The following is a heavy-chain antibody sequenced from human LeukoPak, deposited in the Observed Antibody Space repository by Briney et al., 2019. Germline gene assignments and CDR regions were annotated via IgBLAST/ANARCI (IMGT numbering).Heavy chain of an antibody. D-gene: IGHD3-22*01. CDR1: GDALGSGGYY. CDR2: ISSSGST. V-gene: IGHV4-31*03. CDR3: ARTRYDSSGHYYFDY. J-gene: IGHJ4*02. Sequence: TLSLTCTVSGDALGSGGYYWNWVRQRPERGLEWIGYISSSGSTYYNPSLKSRLTISLATSKNQFSLKLNSVTAADTALYYCARTRYDSSGHYYFDYWGQGTLVTVSS.